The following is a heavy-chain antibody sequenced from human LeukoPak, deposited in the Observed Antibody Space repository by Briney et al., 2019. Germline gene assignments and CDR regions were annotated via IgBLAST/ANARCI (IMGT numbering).Heavy chain of an antibody. CDR3: ARLGKTYYMDV. D-gene: IGHD1/OR15-1a*01. Sequence: SETLSLTCTVSGDSISNYYWTWIRQAPGKGLEWIGNLYHSGAADYNPSLKTRVTTSVDTSKDQFSLSLRSSTAADTAVYFCARLGKTYYMDVWGTGTTVTVSS. V-gene: IGHV4-59*08. CDR1: GDSISNYY. CDR2: LYHSGAA. J-gene: IGHJ6*03.